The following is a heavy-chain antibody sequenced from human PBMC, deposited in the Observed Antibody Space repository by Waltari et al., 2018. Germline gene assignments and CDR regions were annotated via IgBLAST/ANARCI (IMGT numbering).Heavy chain of an antibody. J-gene: IGHJ6*02. Sequence: EVQLLESGGGLVQPGGSLRLSCTAHGFPFSHYALTWVRQAPGKGMGWGSSMSISGSSIYYTDSVKGRFTISRDNSKNTLYSQMNSLRAEDTAIYYCAKEWESDYYYYGVDVWGQGTTVTVSS. D-gene: IGHD1-26*01. CDR1: GFPFSHYA. V-gene: IGHV3-23*01. CDR2: MSISGSSI. CDR3: AKEWESDYYYYGVDV.